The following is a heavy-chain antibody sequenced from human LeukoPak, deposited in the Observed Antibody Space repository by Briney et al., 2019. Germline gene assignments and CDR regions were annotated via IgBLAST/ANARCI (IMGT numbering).Heavy chain of an antibody. D-gene: IGHD3-22*01. CDR3: ARGRQDVTMIVVVMTAVSYYLDV. CDR1: GGSFSGYY. J-gene: IGHJ6*03. CDR2: MNPSGST. Sequence: SETLSLTCAVCGGSFSGYYWTWIRQTPEKGLEWIWEMNPSGSTNYNPSLKSRVTISVDTSKNQFSLELSSVTAADTAVYYCARGRQDVTMIVVVMTAVSYYLDVWGKGTTVTVS. V-gene: IGHV4-34*01.